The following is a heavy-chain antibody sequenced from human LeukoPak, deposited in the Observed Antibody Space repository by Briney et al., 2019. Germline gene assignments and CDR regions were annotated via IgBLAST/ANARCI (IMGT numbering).Heavy chain of an antibody. CDR2: IYYSGST. J-gene: IGHJ4*02. V-gene: IGHV4-31*03. CDR1: GGSISSGGYY. D-gene: IGHD3-22*01. CDR3: ARGGDGFYDSSGYYYT. Sequence: SQTLSPTCTVSGGSISSGGYYWSWIRQHPGKGLEWIGYIYYSGSTYYNPSLKSRVTISVDTSKNQFSLKLSSVTAADTAVYYCARGGDGFYDSSGYYYTWGQGTLVTVSS.